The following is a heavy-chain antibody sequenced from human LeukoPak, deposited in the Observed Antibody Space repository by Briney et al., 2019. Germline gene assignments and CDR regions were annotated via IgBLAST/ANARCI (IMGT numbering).Heavy chain of an antibody. CDR2: INPNTGGT. CDR1: GYTFTGYY. CDR3: ARVGDGLNDGFDI. D-gene: IGHD5-24*01. J-gene: IGHJ3*02. V-gene: IGHV1-2*06. Sequence: SVKVSCKASGYTFTGYYMNWVRQAPGQGLEWLGRINPNTGGTNFAQSFQGRVTMTRDTSITTAYMELSRLRSDDTAVYYCARVGDGLNDGFDIWGQGTMVTVSS.